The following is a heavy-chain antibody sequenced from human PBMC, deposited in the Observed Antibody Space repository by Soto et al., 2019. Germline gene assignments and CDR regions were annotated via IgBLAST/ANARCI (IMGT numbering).Heavy chain of an antibody. Sequence: GGSLRLSCAASGFTFSSYAMNWVRQAPGKGLEWVSVISGTGDTTYYADSVKGRFTISRDNSKNTLYLQMNSLRAEDTAAYYCAKGFWALAGPRYFDYGGQGRLATVSX. D-gene: IGHD6-19*01. CDR3: AKGFWALAGPRYFDY. CDR1: GFTFSSYA. V-gene: IGHV3-23*01. CDR2: ISGTGDTT. J-gene: IGHJ4*02.